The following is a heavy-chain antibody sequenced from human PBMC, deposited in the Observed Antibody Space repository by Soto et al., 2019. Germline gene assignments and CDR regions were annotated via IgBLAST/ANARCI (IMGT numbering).Heavy chain of an antibody. CDR3: ARVTGRYYYGMDV. Sequence: SETLSLTGAGYGGSFSGYYWSWIRQPPGKGLEWIGEINHSGSTNYNPSLKSRVTISVDTSKNQFSLKLSSVTAADTAVYYCARVTGRYYYGMDVWGQGTTVTVS. CDR2: INHSGST. CDR1: GGSFSGYY. J-gene: IGHJ6*02. V-gene: IGHV4-34*01.